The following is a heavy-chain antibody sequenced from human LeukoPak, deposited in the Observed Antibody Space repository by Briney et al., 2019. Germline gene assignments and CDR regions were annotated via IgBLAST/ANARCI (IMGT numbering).Heavy chain of an antibody. D-gene: IGHD1-14*01. CDR1: GGSISSYY. Sequence: PETLSLTCTVSGGSISSYYWSWIRQPAGKGLEWIGRIYTSGSTNYNPSLKSRVTMSVDTSKNQFSLKLSSVTAADTAVYYCASTRSHTYWYFDLWGRGTLVTVSS. V-gene: IGHV4-4*07. J-gene: IGHJ2*01. CDR2: IYTSGST. CDR3: ASTRSHTYWYFDL.